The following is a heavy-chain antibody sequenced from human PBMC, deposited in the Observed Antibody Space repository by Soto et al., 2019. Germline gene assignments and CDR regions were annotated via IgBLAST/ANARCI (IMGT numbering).Heavy chain of an antibody. CDR1: GGSISSGGYS. Sequence: SETLSLTCAVSGGSISSGGYSWSWIRQPPGKGLEWIGYIYHSGSTYYNPSLKSRVTISVDRSKNQFSLKLSSVTAADTAVYYCARTMAVDTADYDAFDIWGQGTMVTVS. CDR3: ARTMAVDTADYDAFDI. CDR2: IYHSGST. V-gene: IGHV4-30-2*01. J-gene: IGHJ3*02. D-gene: IGHD5-18*01.